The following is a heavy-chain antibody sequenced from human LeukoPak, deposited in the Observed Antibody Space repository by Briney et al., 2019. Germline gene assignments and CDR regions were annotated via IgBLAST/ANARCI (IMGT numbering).Heavy chain of an antibody. V-gene: IGHV3-33*01. CDR3: ARRRGYSGYDLDY. CDR2: IWYDGSNK. J-gene: IGHJ4*02. CDR1: GFTFSSYG. Sequence: AGSLRLSCAASGFTFSSYGMHWVRQAPGKGLEWVTVIWYDGSNKYYADSVKGRFTNSKDNSKNTLYLQMNSLRAEDTAVYYCARRRGYSGYDLDYWGQGTLVTVSS. D-gene: IGHD5-12*01.